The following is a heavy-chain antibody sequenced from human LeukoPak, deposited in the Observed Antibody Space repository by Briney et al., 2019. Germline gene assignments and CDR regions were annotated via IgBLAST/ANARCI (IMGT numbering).Heavy chain of an antibody. J-gene: IGHJ4*02. CDR1: GYTFTVYY. CDR3: ARQGYSGHSQGAADY. D-gene: IGHD4-23*01. V-gene: IGHV1-2*02. CDR2: IYPNSGGT. Sequence: ASVTVSCKASGYTFTVYYMHWVRQAPGQGLEWMGWIYPNSGGTNYAQKFQGRVTMTRDTSISTAYMELRSLRSDDTAVYYCARQGYSGHSQGAADYWGQGTLVTVSS.